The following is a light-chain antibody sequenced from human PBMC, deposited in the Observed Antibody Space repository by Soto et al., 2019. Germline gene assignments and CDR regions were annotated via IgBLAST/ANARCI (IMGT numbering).Light chain of an antibody. CDR1: QSVSSSY. Sequence: EILLTQYPGTLSLSPGERATLSCRASQSVSSSYLAWYQQKPGQPPRLLISGSSIRATGIPKRLSGSAYGTNLTITISSMETEDFAVYYCQQYGSSPLTFGGGTKVDI. V-gene: IGKV3-20*01. CDR2: GSS. CDR3: QQYGSSPLT. J-gene: IGKJ4*01.